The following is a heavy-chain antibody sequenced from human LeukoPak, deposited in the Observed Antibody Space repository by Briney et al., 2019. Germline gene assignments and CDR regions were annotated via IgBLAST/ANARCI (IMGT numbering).Heavy chain of an antibody. Sequence: GGSLRLSCAVSGFTLSDYGIHWVRQAPGKGLEWVANIKQDGSVKNYVDAVKGRFTISRDDARNRLYLQMNSLRAEDTALYYCAKGSEYYDFWTYYLADYWGQGTLVTVSS. CDR1: GFTLSDYG. D-gene: IGHD3/OR15-3a*01. CDR2: IKQDGSVK. J-gene: IGHJ4*02. V-gene: IGHV3-7*01. CDR3: AKGSEYYDFWTYYLADY.